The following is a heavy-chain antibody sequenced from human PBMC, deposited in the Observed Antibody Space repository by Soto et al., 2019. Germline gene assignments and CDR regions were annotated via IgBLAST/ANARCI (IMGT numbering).Heavy chain of an antibody. CDR2: IKPDGSAT. V-gene: IGHV3-7*05. CDR3: ARNGR. J-gene: IGHJ4*01. D-gene: IGHD2-8*01. CDR1: GFTFNTYW. Sequence: EVQLVESGGGLVQPGGSLRLSCAASGFTFNTYWMSWVRQAPGKGLEWVANIKPDGSATDYVDSVKGRFTISRDNANDSLFLQMNSLRSEDTAVYYCARNGRWGHGTFVTVSS.